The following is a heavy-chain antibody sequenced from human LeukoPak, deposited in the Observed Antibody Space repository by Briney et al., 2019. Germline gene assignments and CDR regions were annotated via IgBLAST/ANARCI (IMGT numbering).Heavy chain of an antibody. CDR2: IYYSGST. V-gene: IGHV4-59*01. D-gene: IGHD2-15*01. J-gene: IGHJ2*01. CDR1: GGSISSYY. Sequence: SETLSLTCTVSGGSISSYYWSWIRQPPGKGLEWIGYIYYSGSTNYNPSLKSRVTISVDTPKNQFSLKLSSVTAADTAVYYCARVSGGSWYFDLWGRGTLVTVSS. CDR3: ARVSGGSWYFDL.